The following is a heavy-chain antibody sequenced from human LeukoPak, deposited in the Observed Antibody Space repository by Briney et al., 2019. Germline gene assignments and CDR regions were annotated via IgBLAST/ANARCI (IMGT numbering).Heavy chain of an antibody. V-gene: IGHV4-59*01. Sequence: SETLSLTCTVSGGSISNYYWSWIRQPPGKGLEWIGYIYYSGSTNYNPSLKSRVTISVDTSKNQFSLKLSSVTAADTAVYYCARGAYWFDPWGQGTLVTVSS. J-gene: IGHJ5*02. CDR2: IYYSGST. CDR3: ARGAYWFDP. CDR1: GGSISNYY.